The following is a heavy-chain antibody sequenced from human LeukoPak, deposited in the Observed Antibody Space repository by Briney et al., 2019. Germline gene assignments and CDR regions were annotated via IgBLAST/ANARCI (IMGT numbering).Heavy chain of an antibody. J-gene: IGHJ4*02. D-gene: IGHD3-3*01. Sequence: GGSLRLSCAASGFTFSSYAMNWVRQAPGKGLEWVSYISSSGSSISDADSVEGRFTISRDNAKNSLYLQMTSLRAEDTAIYYCAKGAYDFLEIAYFDYWGQGALVTVSS. CDR2: ISSSGSSI. CDR1: GFTFSSYA. CDR3: AKGAYDFLEIAYFDY. V-gene: IGHV3-48*03.